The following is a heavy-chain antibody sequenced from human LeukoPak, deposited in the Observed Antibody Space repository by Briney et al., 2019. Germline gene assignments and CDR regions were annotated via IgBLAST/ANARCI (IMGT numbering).Heavy chain of an antibody. J-gene: IGHJ6*03. CDR2: IYYSGST. CDR3: ARVKWELLRVYYYYYMDV. D-gene: IGHD1-26*01. Sequence: SETLSLTFTVSGGSISSHYWSWIRQPPGKGLEWIGYIYYSGSTNYNPSLKSRVTISVDTSKNQFSLKLSSVTAADTAVYYCARVKWELLRVYYYYYMDVWGKGTTVTVCS. CDR1: GGSISSHY. V-gene: IGHV4-59*11.